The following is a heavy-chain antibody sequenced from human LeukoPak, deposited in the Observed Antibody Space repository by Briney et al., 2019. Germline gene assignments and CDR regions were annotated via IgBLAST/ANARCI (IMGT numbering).Heavy chain of an antibody. Sequence: KPSETLSLTCSISGGSISDYYWNWIRQPPGKGLEWIGYIYYSGSTTYNPSLQSRVTMSVDTSKKQFSLRLSSVTAADTAVYYCARGSWCSYTNCMLRPFDYWGQGSLVTVSS. CDR2: IYYSGST. D-gene: IGHD2-2*01. CDR3: ARGSWCSYTNCMLRPFDY. J-gene: IGHJ4*02. V-gene: IGHV4-59*01. CDR1: GGSISDYY.